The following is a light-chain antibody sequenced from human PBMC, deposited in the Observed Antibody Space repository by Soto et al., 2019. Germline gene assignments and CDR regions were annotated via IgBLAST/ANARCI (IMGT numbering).Light chain of an antibody. CDR3: QHYGSSPWT. V-gene: IGKV3-20*01. J-gene: IGKJ1*01. Sequence: EIVLTQSPGTLSLSPGERATLSCRASQSVSRSYLAWYQQKPGQAPRLLIYGASSRATGIPDRFSGSGSGTDFTLTISRLEPEDFAVYYCQHYGSSPWTFDQVTKVEIK. CDR2: GAS. CDR1: QSVSRSY.